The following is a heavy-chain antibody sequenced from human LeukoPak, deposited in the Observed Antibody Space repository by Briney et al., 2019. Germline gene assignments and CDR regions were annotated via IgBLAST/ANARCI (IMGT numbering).Heavy chain of an antibody. CDR1: GFTFSSYA. CDR2: IYTSGST. CDR3: ARRNSVAWGFDP. V-gene: IGHV4-59*10. Sequence: GSLRLSCAASGFTFSSYAMSWVRQAPGKGLAWIGRIYTSGSTNYNPSLKSRVTMSVDTSKNQFSLKLSSVTAADTAVYYCARRNSVAWGFDPWGQGTLVTVSS. J-gene: IGHJ5*02. D-gene: IGHD4-23*01.